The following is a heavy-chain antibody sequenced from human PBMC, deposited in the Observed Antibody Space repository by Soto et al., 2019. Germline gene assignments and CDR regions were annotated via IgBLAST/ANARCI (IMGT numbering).Heavy chain of an antibody. J-gene: IGHJ4*02. Sequence: QVQLVQSGGEVKKPGASVKVSCKASGYIFSNYGITWVRQAPGRGLEWMGYISVYNGNTNYGQKFQGRVTMTTDTYTMTAYLGLGSLRSDDTAVYHCATDLMGGHNVEYWGQGTLVTVSS. CDR3: ATDLMGGHNVEY. V-gene: IGHV1-18*01. CDR1: GYIFSNYG. CDR2: ISVYNGNT. D-gene: IGHD1-1*01.